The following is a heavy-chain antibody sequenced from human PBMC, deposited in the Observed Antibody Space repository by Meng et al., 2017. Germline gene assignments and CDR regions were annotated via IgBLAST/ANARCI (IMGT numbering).Heavy chain of an antibody. J-gene: IGHJ3*02. V-gene: IGHV1-2*06. CDR3: AIVLELGVGSAFDI. CDR2: INPNSGGT. Sequence: ASVKVSCKASGYTFTGYYMHWVRQAPGQGLEWMGRINPNSGGTNYAQKFQGRVTMTRDTSISTAYMELSRLRSDDTAVYYCAIVLELGVGSAFDIWGQGTMVTVSS. CDR1: GYTFTGYY. D-gene: IGHD1-7*01.